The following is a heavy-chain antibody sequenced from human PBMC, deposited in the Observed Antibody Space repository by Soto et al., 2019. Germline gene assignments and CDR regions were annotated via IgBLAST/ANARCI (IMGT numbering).Heavy chain of an antibody. CDR3: ARDDCSSPSCYVY. Sequence: PGGSLRLSCAASGFFFGNFGMHWVRRAPGKRLEWVAAIQSDGSKKYYADSVKGRFTISRDNSKNTLDLQMDSLRAEDTGVYFCARDDCSSPSCYVYWGQGTPVTVSS. V-gene: IGHV3-33*01. CDR1: GFFFGNFG. D-gene: IGHD2-2*01. J-gene: IGHJ4*02. CDR2: IQSDGSKK.